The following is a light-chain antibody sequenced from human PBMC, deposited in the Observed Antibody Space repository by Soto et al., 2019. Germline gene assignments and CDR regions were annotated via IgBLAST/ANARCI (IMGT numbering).Light chain of an antibody. CDR1: SSDVGSYNL. CDR2: EGS. V-gene: IGLV2-23*01. J-gene: IGLJ1*01. CDR3: CSYAGSSNYV. Sequence: QSALTQPTSVAGSPGESITISCTGTSSDVGSYNLVSWYQQHPGKAPKLMIYEGSKRPSGVSNRFSASKSGNTASLTISGLQAEDEADYYCCSYAGSSNYVLGTRTKVTVL.